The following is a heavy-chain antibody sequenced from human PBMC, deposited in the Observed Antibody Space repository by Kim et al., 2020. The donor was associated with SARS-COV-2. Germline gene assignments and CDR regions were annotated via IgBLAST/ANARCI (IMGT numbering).Heavy chain of an antibody. CDR3: ARDVFVVVAATPSNWFDP. Sequence: SETLSLTCTVSGGSISSSSYYWGWIRQPPGKGLEWIGSIYYSGSTYYNPSLKSRVTISVDTSKNQFSLKLSSVTAADTAVYYCARDVFVVVAATPSNWFDPWGQGTLVTVSS. CDR2: IYYSGST. V-gene: IGHV4-39*07. CDR1: GGSISSSSYY. D-gene: IGHD2-15*01. J-gene: IGHJ5*02.